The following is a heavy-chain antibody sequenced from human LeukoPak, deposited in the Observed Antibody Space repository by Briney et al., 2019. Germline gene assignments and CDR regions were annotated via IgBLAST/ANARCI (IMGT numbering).Heavy chain of an antibody. J-gene: IGHJ5*02. CDR1: GYTFTIYD. CDR2: MNPNSGNT. Sequence: GASVTVSFTSSGYTFTIYDINWVRQAPGQGQEWMGWMNPNSGNTGYAQKFQGRGTITRNSDISTAYMELSSLRSEDTAVYYCARAYRVRQLGGRFDPWGQGTLVTVSS. V-gene: IGHV1-8*03. D-gene: IGHD6-13*01. CDR3: ARAYRVRQLGGRFDP.